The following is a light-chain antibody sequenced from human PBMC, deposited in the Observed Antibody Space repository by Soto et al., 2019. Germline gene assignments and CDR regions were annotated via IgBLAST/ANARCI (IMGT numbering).Light chain of an antibody. J-gene: IGLJ2*01. Sequence: QSALTQPASVSGSPGQSITISCTGTSSDIGGYNYVSWYQQHPGNAPKLIIYDVTNRPSGVSNRFSGSKSGDTASLTISGLLAEDEADYYCCSYAGSSNYVLFGGGTKVTVL. CDR3: CSYAGSSNYVL. CDR2: DVT. V-gene: IGLV2-14*01. CDR1: SSDIGGYNY.